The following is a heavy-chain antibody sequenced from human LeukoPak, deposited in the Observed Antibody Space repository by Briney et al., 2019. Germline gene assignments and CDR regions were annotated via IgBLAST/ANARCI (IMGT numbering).Heavy chain of an antibody. Sequence: PSETLSLTCTVSGGSISSYYWSWIRQPPGKGQEWIGYMYYSGSTNYNPSLKNRVTISVDTSKNQFSLKLSSVTAADTAVYYCASGSSTVKFYYGIDVWGRGTTVTVSS. D-gene: IGHD4-17*01. CDR1: GGSISSYY. V-gene: IGHV4-59*01. CDR2: MYYSGST. CDR3: ASGSSTVKFYYGIDV. J-gene: IGHJ6*02.